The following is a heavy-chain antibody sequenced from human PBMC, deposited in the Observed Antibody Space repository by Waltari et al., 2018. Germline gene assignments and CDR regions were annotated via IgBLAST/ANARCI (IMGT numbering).Heavy chain of an antibody. CDR3: ARGEGIVTTVTTNY. J-gene: IGHJ4*02. CDR2: VNPYRGNT. Sequence: QVQLVQSGAEVKKPGASVKVSCKASGYTFTSYDINWVRQATGQGLEWMGWVNPYRGNTCYAQKFQGRVTMTRNTSISTAYMELSSLRSEDTAVYYCARGEGIVTTVTTNYWGQGTLVTVSS. V-gene: IGHV1-8*01. D-gene: IGHD4-17*01. CDR1: GYTFTSYD.